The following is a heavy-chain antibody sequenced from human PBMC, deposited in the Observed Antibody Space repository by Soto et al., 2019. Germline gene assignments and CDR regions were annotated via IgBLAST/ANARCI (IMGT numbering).Heavy chain of an antibody. CDR2: INHSGST. CDR3: ARNEKYAFGDS. J-gene: IGHJ4*02. Sequence: QVQLQQRGAGLLKPSETLSLTCAVYGGSFSGYYWSWIRQPPGKGLEWIGEINHSGSTTYNPSLKSRVTISLDTSKNQFSLNRSSVTASDTAVYYCARNEKYAFGDSWGQETLVTVSS. V-gene: IGHV4-34*01. CDR1: GGSFSGYY. D-gene: IGHD3-10*01.